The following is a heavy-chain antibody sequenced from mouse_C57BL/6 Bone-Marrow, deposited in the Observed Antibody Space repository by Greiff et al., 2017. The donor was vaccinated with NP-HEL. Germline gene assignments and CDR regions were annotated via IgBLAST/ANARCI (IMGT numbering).Heavy chain of an antibody. J-gene: IGHJ3*01. D-gene: IGHD2-4*01. CDR3: TRETYDYTWFAY. CDR2: ISSGGDYI. CDR1: GFTFSSYA. Sequence: EVKVVESGEGLVKPGGSLKLSCAASGFTFSSYAMSWVRQTPEKRLEWVAYISSGGDYIYYADTVKGRFTISRDNARNTLYLQMSSLKSEDTAMYYCTRETYDYTWFAYWGQGTLVTVSA. V-gene: IGHV5-9-1*02.